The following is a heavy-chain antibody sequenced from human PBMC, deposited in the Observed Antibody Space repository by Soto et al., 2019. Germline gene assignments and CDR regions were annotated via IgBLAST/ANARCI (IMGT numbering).Heavy chain of an antibody. CDR1: GFTFSNYA. Sequence: GGSLRLSCVASGFTFSNYAMSWVRQAPGKGLEWVSTISGPGETTFYADSVNGRFTISRDNSKTTLYLQVSSLRAEDTAVYYCAKECIPKNGVNDTFVIWGQGTMVTV. V-gene: IGHV3-23*01. J-gene: IGHJ3*02. D-gene: IGHD2-8*01. CDR2: ISGPGETT. CDR3: AKECIPKNGVNDTFVI.